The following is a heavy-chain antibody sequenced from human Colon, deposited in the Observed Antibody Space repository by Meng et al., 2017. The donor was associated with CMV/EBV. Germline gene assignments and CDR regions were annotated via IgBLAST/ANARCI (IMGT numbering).Heavy chain of an antibody. CDR3: ARVRRAVVIMPAAVRGGFDP. D-gene: IGHD2-2*02. CDR2: ISVGGTTM. V-gene: IGHV3-48*04. Sequence: GESLKISCAASGFTFSSYWMSWVRQAPGKGLEWVSYISVGGTTMFYADSVKGRFTISRDNAKNSLYLQMDSLRAEDTAVYYCARVRRAVVIMPAAVRGGFDPWGQGTLVTVSS. J-gene: IGHJ5*02. CDR1: GFTFSSYW.